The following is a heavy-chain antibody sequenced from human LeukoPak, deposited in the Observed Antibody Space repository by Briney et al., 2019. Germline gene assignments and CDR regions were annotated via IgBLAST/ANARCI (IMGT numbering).Heavy chain of an antibody. Sequence: SETLSLTCAVYGGSFSGYYWSWIRQPPGKGLEWIGEINHSGSTNYNPSLKSRVTISVDTSKNQFSLKLSSVTAADTAVYYCARGLPAGGHGDYWGQGTLVTVPS. V-gene: IGHV4-34*01. CDR1: GGSFSGYY. J-gene: IGHJ4*02. D-gene: IGHD3-16*01. CDR3: ARGLPAGGHGDY. CDR2: INHSGST.